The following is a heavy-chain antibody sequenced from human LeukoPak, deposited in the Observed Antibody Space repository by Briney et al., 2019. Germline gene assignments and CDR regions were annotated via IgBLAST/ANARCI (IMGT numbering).Heavy chain of an antibody. CDR2: LSSSSSYI. V-gene: IGHV3-21*01. CDR1: GFTFSSYS. Sequence: GGSLRLSCAASGFTFSSYSMNWIRQAPGKGLEWVSSLSSSSSYIYYADSVKGRFTISRDNAKNSLYLQMNSLRAEDTAVYYCATDRGWRTSGYYLYYFEYWGQGTLVTFSS. D-gene: IGHD3-3*01. J-gene: IGHJ4*02. CDR3: ATDRGWRTSGYYLYYFEY.